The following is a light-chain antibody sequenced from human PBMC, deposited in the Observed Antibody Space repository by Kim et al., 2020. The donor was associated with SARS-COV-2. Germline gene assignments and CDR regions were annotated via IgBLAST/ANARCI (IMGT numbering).Light chain of an antibody. CDR2: QAS. V-gene: IGKV1-5*03. Sequence: LSASVGDRVTITCRASQSIDIWLAWYQQKPGKAPKLLIYQASSLESEVPSRFSGSGSGTEFTLTISSLQPDDFATYYCQQYRSHWTFGQGTKLEI. CDR1: QSIDIW. CDR3: QQYRSHWT. J-gene: IGKJ1*01.